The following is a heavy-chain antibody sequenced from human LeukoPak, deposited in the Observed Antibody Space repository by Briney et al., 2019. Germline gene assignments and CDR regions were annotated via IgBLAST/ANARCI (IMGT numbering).Heavy chain of an antibody. J-gene: IGHJ4*02. CDR3: ARHLYGDSIDY. CDR2: IYYSGST. CDR1: GGSISSYY. D-gene: IGHD4-17*01. Sequence: PSETLSLTCTVSGGSISSYYWSWIRQTPGKGLEWIGYIYYSGSTNYNPSLKSRVTISVDTSKNQFSLKLSSVTAADTAVYYCARHLYGDSIDYWGQGTLVTVSS. V-gene: IGHV4-59*08.